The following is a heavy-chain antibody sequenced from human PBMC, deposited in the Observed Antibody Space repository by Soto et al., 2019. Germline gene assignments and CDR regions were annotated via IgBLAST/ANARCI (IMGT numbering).Heavy chain of an antibody. D-gene: IGHD3-10*01. CDR3: ARKLRGLGNWFAP. V-gene: IGHV3-21*01. CDR1: GFTFSSYS. Sequence: EVQLVESGGGLVKPGGSLRLSCAASGFTFSSYSMNWVRQAPGKGLEWVSFISSSSSYIYYADSVKGRFTISRDNAKNSLYLQMISLRADDTAVYYCARKLRGLGNWFAPGGQGTLVTAPS. CDR2: ISSSSSYI. J-gene: IGHJ5*02.